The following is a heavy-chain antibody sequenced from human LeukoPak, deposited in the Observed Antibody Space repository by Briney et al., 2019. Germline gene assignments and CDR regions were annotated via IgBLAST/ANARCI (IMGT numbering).Heavy chain of an antibody. CDR3: ARADYDFWGGYYFDY. J-gene: IGHJ4*02. CDR2: ISGSGSDT. CDR1: GFTFSHSA. V-gene: IGHV3-23*01. D-gene: IGHD3-3*01. Sequence: GGSLRLSCAASGFTFSHSAMSWVRQAPGKGPEWISPISGSGSDTNYADSVRGRLIISRDNSKKTLFLQMNSLRAEDTAVYYCARADYDFWGGYYFDYWGQGTLVTVSS.